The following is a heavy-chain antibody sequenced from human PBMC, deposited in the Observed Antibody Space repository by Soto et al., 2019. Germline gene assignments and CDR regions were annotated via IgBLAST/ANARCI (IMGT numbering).Heavy chain of an antibody. Sequence: ASVKVSCKASGYSFTDVYIHWVRQAPGQGLEWLGWVSPYTGDTNYAQAFQGRVTMTRDTSITTAYTELTRLTYDDTAVFYCAREYGLTLLWGQGTPVTVSS. CDR3: AREYGLTLL. V-gene: IGHV1-2*02. CDR2: VSPYTGDT. D-gene: IGHD3-9*01. CDR1: GYSFTDVY. J-gene: IGHJ4*02.